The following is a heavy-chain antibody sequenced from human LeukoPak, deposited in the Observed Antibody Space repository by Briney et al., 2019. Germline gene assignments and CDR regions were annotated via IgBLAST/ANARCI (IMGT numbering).Heavy chain of an antibody. V-gene: IGHV3-48*01. CDR1: GFTFSSYG. D-gene: IGHD6-6*01. CDR2: ISSNSRTI. J-gene: IGHJ4*02. CDR3: TRGGAARPDY. Sequence: PGGSLRLSCAASGFTFSSYGMDWVRQAPGKGLEWVSYISSNSRTIDYANSVKGRFTISRDNAKNSPFLQMSSLRAEDTAMYYCTRGGAARPDYWGQGTLVTVSS.